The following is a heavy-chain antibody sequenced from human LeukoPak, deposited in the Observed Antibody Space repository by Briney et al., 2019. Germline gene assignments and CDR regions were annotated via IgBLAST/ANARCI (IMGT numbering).Heavy chain of an antibody. CDR1: GYTLTELS. CDR2: FDPEDSET. J-gene: IGHJ4*02. CDR3: ATSIAVAGFSFDY. V-gene: IGHV1-24*01. D-gene: IGHD6-19*01. Sequence: ASVKVSCKVSGYTLTELSMHWVRQAPGKGLEWMGGFDPEDSETIYAQKFQGRVTMTEDTSTDTAYMELSSLRSEDTAVYYCATSIAVAGFSFDYWGQGTLVSVSS.